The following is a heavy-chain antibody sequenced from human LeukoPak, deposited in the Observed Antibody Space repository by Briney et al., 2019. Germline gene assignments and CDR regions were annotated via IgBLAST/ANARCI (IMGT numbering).Heavy chain of an antibody. CDR1: GGSLSSSSYY. D-gene: IGHD4-17*01. V-gene: IGHV4-61*01. CDR2: IYYSGST. Sequence: SETLSLTCTVSGGSLSSSSYYWSWIRQPPGKGLEWIGYIYYSGSTNYNPSLKSRVTISVDTSKNQFSLKLGSVTAADTAVYYCARSITSTGTGDYWGQGTLVTVSS. J-gene: IGHJ4*02. CDR3: ARSITSTGTGDY.